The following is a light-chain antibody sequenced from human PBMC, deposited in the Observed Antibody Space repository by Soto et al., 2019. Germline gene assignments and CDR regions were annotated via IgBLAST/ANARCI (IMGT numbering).Light chain of an antibody. V-gene: IGKV1-39*01. CDR3: QQSHITTLFT. Sequence: DIQMTQSPSSLSASLGDRVTITCRASQNINSHLNWYQQKPGKAPKVLIYAASRLQSGVPSRFSGSGSGTEFPLTISRLEPEDFATYYCQQSHITTLFTFGKGTKLEIK. CDR1: QNINSH. CDR2: AAS. J-gene: IGKJ2*01.